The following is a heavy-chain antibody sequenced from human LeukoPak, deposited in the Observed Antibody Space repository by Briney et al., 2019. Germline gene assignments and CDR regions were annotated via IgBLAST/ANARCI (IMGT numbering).Heavy chain of an antibody. CDR2: TRSKIYGGAP. Sequence: GRSLRLSCLTSGFTFRDCGLGWVRQAPGMGLEWVSFTRSKIYGGAPEYAASVRGRFSVSRDDSESIAYLQMNNLKSEDTAVYYCARGQTVPGAKYYFDFWSPGTLVTVSS. D-gene: IGHD2/OR15-2a*01. CDR3: ARGQTVPGAKYYFDF. CDR1: GFTFRDCG. V-gene: IGHV3-49*04. J-gene: IGHJ4*02.